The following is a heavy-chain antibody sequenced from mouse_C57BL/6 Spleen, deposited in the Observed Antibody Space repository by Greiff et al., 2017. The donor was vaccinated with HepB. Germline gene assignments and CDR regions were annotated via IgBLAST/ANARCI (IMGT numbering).Heavy chain of an antibody. J-gene: IGHJ2*01. D-gene: IGHD1-1*01. CDR3: ARRITTVVAFDY. CDR2: INPNNGGT. CDR1: GYTFTDYN. Sequence: EVKLLESGPELVKPGASVKMSCKASGYTFTDYNMHWVKQSHGKSLEWIGYINPNNGGTSYNQKFKGKATLTVNKSSSTAYMELRSLTSEDSAVYYCARRITTVVAFDYWGQGTTLTVSS. V-gene: IGHV1-22*01.